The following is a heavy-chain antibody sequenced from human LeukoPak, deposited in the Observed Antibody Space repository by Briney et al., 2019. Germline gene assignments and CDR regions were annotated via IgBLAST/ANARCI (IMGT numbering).Heavy chain of an antibody. V-gene: IGHV4-39*01. Sequence: SETLSLTCTVSGGSISSYYWSWIRQPPGKGLEWIGTIYYSGSTSYKPSLKSRVTISVDTSKNQFSLRLSSVTAADTAVYYCARAVYYYASGSYYNEGVDYWGQGTLVTVSS. CDR2: IYYSGST. J-gene: IGHJ4*02. CDR1: GGSISSYY. CDR3: ARAVYYYASGSYYNEGVDY. D-gene: IGHD3-10*01.